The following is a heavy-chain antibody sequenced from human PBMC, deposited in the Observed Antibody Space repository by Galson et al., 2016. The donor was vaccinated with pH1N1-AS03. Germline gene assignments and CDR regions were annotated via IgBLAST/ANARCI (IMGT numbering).Heavy chain of an antibody. V-gene: IGHV1-18*01. D-gene: IGHD3-10*01. CDR1: GYTFTNYG. CDR2: IGTYT. Sequence: SGYTFTNYGISWVRQAPGQGLEYMGWIGTYTIYAQKLQGRVTMPTDTSTSTAYMELRSLRSDDTAVYYCARSGSGSFYEGDFWGQGTLVSVSS. J-gene: IGHJ4*02. CDR3: ARSGSGSFYEGDF.